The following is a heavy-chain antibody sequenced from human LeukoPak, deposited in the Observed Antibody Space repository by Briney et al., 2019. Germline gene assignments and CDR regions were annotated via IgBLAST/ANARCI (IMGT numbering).Heavy chain of an antibody. CDR3: ARDLSSSGGWFDP. V-gene: IGHV4-4*07. Sequence: PSETLSLTCTVSGGSVSSYYWSWIRQPAGKGLEWIGRIYTSGSTNYNPSLKSRVTISVDKSKNQFSLKLSSVTAADTAVYYCARDLSSSGGWFDPWGQGTLVTVSS. CDR2: IYTSGST. D-gene: IGHD6-6*01. CDR1: GGSVSSYY. J-gene: IGHJ5*02.